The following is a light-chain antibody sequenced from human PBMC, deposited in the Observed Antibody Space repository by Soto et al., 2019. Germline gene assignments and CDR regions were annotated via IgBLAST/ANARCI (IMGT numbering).Light chain of an antibody. V-gene: IGKV1-27*01. Sequence: DIQMTQSPSSLSASVGDRVTITCRASQGICNYLAWYQQKPGKVPKLLIYAASTLQSGVPSRFSGSGSGTDFTLTISSLQPEDVATYYCQKFNSDLLTFGGGTKVEIK. J-gene: IGKJ4*01. CDR1: QGICNY. CDR2: AAS. CDR3: QKFNSDLLT.